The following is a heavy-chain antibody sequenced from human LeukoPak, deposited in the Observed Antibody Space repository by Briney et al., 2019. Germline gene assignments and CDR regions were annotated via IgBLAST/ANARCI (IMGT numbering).Heavy chain of an antibody. J-gene: IGHJ5*02. CDR3: ARDGGDAAAGTYGWFDP. CDR2: IIPIFGTA. V-gene: IGHV1-69*06. D-gene: IGHD6-13*01. Sequence: GASVKVSCKASGGTFSSYAISWVRQAPGQGLEWMGGIIPIFGTANYAQKFQGRVTITADKSTSTAYMELSSLRSEDTAVYYCARDGGDAAAGTYGWFDPWGQGTLVTVSS. CDR1: GGTFSSYA.